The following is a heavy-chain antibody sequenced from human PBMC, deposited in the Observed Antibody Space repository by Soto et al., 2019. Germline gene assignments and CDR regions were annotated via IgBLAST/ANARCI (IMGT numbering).Heavy chain of an antibody. CDR3: AKDSKYYDYVLGGRTKTYSTYYFDS. CDR2: ISYDTNNK. D-gene: IGHD3-16*01. Sequence: QVQLVESGGGVVQPGNSLRLSCSASGFRFSNYGMHWVRQAPGKGLEWVAVISYDTNNKNYADAVKGRFTLSRDKARNPLYLQMNNLRTEDTAVYFCAKDSKYYDYVLGGRTKTYSTYYFDSWGQGTLVTVPS. J-gene: IGHJ4*02. V-gene: IGHV3-30*18. CDR1: GFRFSNYG.